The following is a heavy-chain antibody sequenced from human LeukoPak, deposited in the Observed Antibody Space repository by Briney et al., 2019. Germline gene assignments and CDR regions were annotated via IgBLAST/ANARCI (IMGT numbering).Heavy chain of an antibody. V-gene: IGHV1-2*02. CDR1: GYTFTGYY. CDR3: ARGIAVAGIEVDY. Sequence: ASVKVSCKASGYTFTGYYMHWVRQAPGQGLEWMGWINPNSGGTNYAQKFQGRVTMTKDTSISTAYMELSSLRSEDTAVYYCARGIAVAGIEVDYWGQGTLVTVSS. D-gene: IGHD6-19*01. CDR2: INPNSGGT. J-gene: IGHJ4*02.